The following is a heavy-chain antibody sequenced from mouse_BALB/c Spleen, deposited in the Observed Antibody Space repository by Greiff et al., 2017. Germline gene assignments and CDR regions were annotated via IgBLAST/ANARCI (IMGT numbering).Heavy chain of an antibody. CDR1: GFSLTSYG. Sequence: VHLVESGPGLVAPSQSLSITCTVSGFSLTSYGVHWVRQPPGKGLEWLGVIWAGGSTNYNSALMSRLSISKDNSKSQVFLKMNSLQTDDTAMYYCAREGIYYYGSSYVPFAYWGQGTLVTVSA. CDR2: IWAGGST. V-gene: IGHV2-9*02. CDR3: AREGIYYYGSSYVPFAY. D-gene: IGHD1-1*01. J-gene: IGHJ3*01.